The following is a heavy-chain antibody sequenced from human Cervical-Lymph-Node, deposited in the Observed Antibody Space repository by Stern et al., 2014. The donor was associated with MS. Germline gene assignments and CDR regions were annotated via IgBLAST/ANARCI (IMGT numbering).Heavy chain of an antibody. CDR1: GYSFTSSW. CDR2: IYPGDSDT. Sequence: VQLGQSGAEVKKPGESLKISCQGSGYSFTSSWIGWVRQMPGKGLEWMGIIYPGDSDTRYNPSFKGQVTISADKSVSTAYLQWSSLKASDTAMYYCATSTGYFLLEYYFDYWGQGTLVTVSS. CDR3: ATSTGYFLLEYYFDY. V-gene: IGHV5-51*01. D-gene: IGHD2-8*02. J-gene: IGHJ4*02.